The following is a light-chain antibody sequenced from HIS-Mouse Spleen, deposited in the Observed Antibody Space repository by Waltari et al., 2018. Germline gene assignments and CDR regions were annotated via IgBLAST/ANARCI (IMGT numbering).Light chain of an antibody. CDR3: YSAADNNLGV. J-gene: IGLJ3*02. V-gene: IGLV3-27*01. Sequence: SYELTQPSSVSVSPGQTARITCPGDVLAKKYAGWFQQKPGQAPVLVIYKDSERPSGIPERFSGSSSGTTVTLTISGAQVEDEADYYCYSAADNNLGVFGGGTKLTVL. CDR2: KDS. CDR1: VLAKKY.